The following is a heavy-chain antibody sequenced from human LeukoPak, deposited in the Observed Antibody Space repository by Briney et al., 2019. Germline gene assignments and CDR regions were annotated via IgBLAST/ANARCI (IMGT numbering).Heavy chain of an antibody. J-gene: IGHJ6*03. CDR1: GFTFSSYS. D-gene: IGHD2-2*01. Sequence: GGSLRLSCAPSGFTFSSYSMNWVRQAPGKGLEWVSYISSSSSTIYYADSVKGRFTISRDNAKNSLYLQMNSLRAEDTAVYYCAGAHPAYYYYMDVWGKGTTVTVSS. CDR2: ISSSSSTI. V-gene: IGHV3-48*04. CDR3: AGAHPAYYYYMDV.